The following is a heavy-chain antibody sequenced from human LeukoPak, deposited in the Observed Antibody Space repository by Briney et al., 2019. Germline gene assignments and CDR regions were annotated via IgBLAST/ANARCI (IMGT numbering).Heavy chain of an antibody. D-gene: IGHD6-13*01. J-gene: IGHJ6*03. V-gene: IGHV1-8*03. Sequence: ASVKVSCKASGYTFTSYDINWVRQATGQGLEWMGWMNPNSGNTGYAQKFQSRVTITRNTSISTAYMELSSPRSEDTAVYYCARVAAAGPMDVWGKGTTVTISS. CDR2: MNPNSGNT. CDR3: ARVAAAGPMDV. CDR1: GYTFTSYD.